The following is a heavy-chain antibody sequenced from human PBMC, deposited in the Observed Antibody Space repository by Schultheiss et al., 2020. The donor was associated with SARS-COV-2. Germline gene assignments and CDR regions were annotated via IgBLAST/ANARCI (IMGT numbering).Heavy chain of an antibody. CDR3: ARHPTLWYGMDV. V-gene: IGHV4-39*01. CDR1: GGSISSYY. Sequence: SETLSLTCTVSGGSISSYYWGWIRQPPGKGLEWIGSIYYSGSTYYNPSLKSRVTISVDTSKNQFSLKLSSVTAADTAVYYCARHPTLWYGMDVWGQGTTVTVSS. CDR2: IYYSGST. J-gene: IGHJ6*02.